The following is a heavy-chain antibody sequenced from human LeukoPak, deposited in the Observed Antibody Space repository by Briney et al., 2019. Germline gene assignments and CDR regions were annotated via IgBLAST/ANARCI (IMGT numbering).Heavy chain of an antibody. J-gene: IGHJ5*02. D-gene: IGHD1-26*01. Sequence: PEGSLRLSCAASGYTFSSYSMNWVRQAPGKGLEWIGYIYTSGSTNYNPSLKSRVTISVDTSKNQFSLKLSSVTAADTAVYYCARLGSLWEVGFDPWGQGTLVTVSS. CDR1: GYTFSSYS. CDR3: ARLGSLWEVGFDP. V-gene: IGHV4-4*09. CDR2: IYTSGST.